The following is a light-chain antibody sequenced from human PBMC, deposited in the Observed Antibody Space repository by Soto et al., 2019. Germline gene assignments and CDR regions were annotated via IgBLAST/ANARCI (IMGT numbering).Light chain of an antibody. CDR3: QQYGSSGT. CDR2: GAS. CDR1: QSVSNNY. Sequence: EIVLTKSAGTLSLSPGARATLSCRASQSVSNNYLAWYQQKPGHAPRLLIYGASNRATGIPDRFSGSGSGTDFTLTISRLEPEDFAVYYCQQYGSSGTFGQGTKVDIK. J-gene: IGKJ1*01. V-gene: IGKV3-20*01.